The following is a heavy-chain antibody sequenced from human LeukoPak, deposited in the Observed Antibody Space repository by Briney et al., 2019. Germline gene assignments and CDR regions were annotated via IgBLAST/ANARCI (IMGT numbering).Heavy chain of an antibody. Sequence: GGSLRLSCAASGFTFNSYAMSWVRQAPGNRLEWVSAISISGDSAYYADPVKGRFTISRDNSKKTLYLQMNSLRVEDTDVYHCVKDPYSSGWYGGNSFDLWGQGTMVTVSS. CDR1: GFTFNSYA. D-gene: IGHD6-19*01. CDR2: ISISGDSA. J-gene: IGHJ3*01. V-gene: IGHV3-23*01. CDR3: VKDPYSSGWYGGNSFDL.